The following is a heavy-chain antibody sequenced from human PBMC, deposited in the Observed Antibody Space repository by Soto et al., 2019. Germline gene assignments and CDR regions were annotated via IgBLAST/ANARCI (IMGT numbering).Heavy chain of an antibody. D-gene: IGHD3-9*01. Sequence: EVQLLESGGHLVQPGGSLRLTCAASGFSLSTYTMNWVRQAPGKGLEWLSGIFGSSGKTFYADSVKGRFTISKNNSKNMLFLQMDSLKAEDTAVYYCAKDRQPDGIWTFDYWGQGTLVTVSS. CDR2: IFGSSGKT. CDR1: GFSLSTYT. J-gene: IGHJ4*02. CDR3: AKDRQPDGIWTFDY. V-gene: IGHV3-23*01.